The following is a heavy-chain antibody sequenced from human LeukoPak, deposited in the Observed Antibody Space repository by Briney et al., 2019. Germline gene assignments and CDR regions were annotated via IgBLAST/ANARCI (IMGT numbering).Heavy chain of an antibody. Sequence: ASVKVSCKASGYTFTSYDINCGRQATGQGLEWMGWMNPNSGNTGYAQKFQGRVTMTRNTSISTAYMELSSLRSEDTAVYYCARREQQLTFRHWGQGTLVTVSS. V-gene: IGHV1-8*01. D-gene: IGHD6-13*01. CDR3: ARREQQLTFRH. CDR2: MNPNSGNT. CDR1: GYTFTSYD. J-gene: IGHJ1*01.